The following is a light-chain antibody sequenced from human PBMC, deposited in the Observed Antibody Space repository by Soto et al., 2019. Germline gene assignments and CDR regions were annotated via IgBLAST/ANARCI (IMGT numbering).Light chain of an antibody. Sequence: QPVLTQSPSASASLGASVKLTCTLSSGHSSYVIAWHQQQPEKGPRYLMKLHSDGTHTKGDGIPDRFSGSSSGAERYLTISSLQSEDEADYYCQTWGTAIVVFGGGTKVTV. CDR1: SGHSSYV. V-gene: IGLV4-69*01. CDR2: LHSDGTH. J-gene: IGLJ3*02. CDR3: QTWGTAIVV.